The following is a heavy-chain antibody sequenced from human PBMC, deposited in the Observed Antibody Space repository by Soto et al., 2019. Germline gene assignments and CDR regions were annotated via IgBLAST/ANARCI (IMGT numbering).Heavy chain of an antibody. Sequence: LTCSVSGGSISSIDYFWSWIRQPPGKGLEWIGFIYHTGTTYYNPSLRSRVTISIDTSKSQFSMKLNSVTAADTAVYYCARVMAAMQNWLDPWGQGTLVTVSS. D-gene: IGHD2-2*01. CDR1: GGSISSIDYF. V-gene: IGHV4-30-4*01. CDR2: IYHTGTT. CDR3: ARVMAAMQNWLDP. J-gene: IGHJ5*02.